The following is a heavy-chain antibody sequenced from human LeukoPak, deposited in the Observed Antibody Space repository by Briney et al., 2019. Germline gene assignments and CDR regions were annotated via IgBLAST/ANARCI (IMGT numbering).Heavy chain of an antibody. CDR1: GFSVSNNY. Sequence: PGGSLRLSCAASGFSVSNNYMSWVRQAPGKGLEWVSVIYSGGSTFYADSVRGRFTISRDNSKNKLYLQMNSLRAEDTAVYYCASDSYSPEYFQHWGQGTLVTVCS. CDR2: IYSGGST. J-gene: IGHJ1*01. D-gene: IGHD2-15*01. V-gene: IGHV3-66*01. CDR3: ASDSYSPEYFQH.